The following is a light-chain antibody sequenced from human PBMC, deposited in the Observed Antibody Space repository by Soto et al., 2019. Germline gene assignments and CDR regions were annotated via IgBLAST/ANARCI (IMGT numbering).Light chain of an antibody. CDR3: QQRANWPGT. Sequence: EIVLTQSPGTLSVSPGERATLSCRASQSVYNYLAWYQQKPGQAPRLLIYDVSDRATGLPDRFSGSGSGTDFTLTISSLEPEDSAIYYCQQRANWPGTFGQGTKVDIK. J-gene: IGKJ1*01. CDR2: DVS. V-gene: IGKV3-11*01. CDR1: QSVYNY.